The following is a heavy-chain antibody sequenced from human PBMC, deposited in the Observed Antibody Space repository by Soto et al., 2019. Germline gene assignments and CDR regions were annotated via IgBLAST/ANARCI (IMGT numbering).Heavy chain of an antibody. J-gene: IGHJ4*02. V-gene: IGHV1-8*01. D-gene: IGHD3-10*01. CDR3: ARGYYGSGSYYTLVIFDY. CDR2: MNPNSGNT. Sequence: QVQLVQSGAEVKKPGASVKVSCKASGYTFTSYDIHWVRQATGQGLEGLGWMNPNSGNTGYAQKFQGRATMTRNTSISTAYMELSSLRSEDTAVYYCARGYYGSGSYYTLVIFDYWGQGTLVTVSS. CDR1: GYTFTSYD.